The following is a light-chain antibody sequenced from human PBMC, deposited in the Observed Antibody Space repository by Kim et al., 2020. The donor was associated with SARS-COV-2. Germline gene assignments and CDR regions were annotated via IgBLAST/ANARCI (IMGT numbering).Light chain of an antibody. CDR1: QSVSSKY. V-gene: IGKV3-20*01. CDR2: GAS. Sequence: EVELTQSPGTLSLSPGERATLSCRASQSVSSKYLAWYQQKPGQAPRLLIFGASTRATGIPDRFSGSGSGTDFTLTITRLEPEDFAVYYWQECGSSPRGTFGQGTKLEI. CDR3: QECGSSPRGT. J-gene: IGKJ2*02.